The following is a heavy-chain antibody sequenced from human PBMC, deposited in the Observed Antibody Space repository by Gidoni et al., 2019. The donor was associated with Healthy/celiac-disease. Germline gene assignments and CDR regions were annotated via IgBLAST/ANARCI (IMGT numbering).Heavy chain of an antibody. CDR2: ITHTGST. D-gene: IGHD3-22*01. J-gene: IGHJ4*02. Sequence: QVQLQQWGAGLLKPSETLSLTCARSGTSFSGYYWSWIRQSPGRGLEWIAEITHTGSTNYKPSLRSRVTISVDASKNQFSLQLRSVTAADTAVYYCARGRYHDSSGFPYWGQGTLVTVSS. CDR1: GTSFSGYY. CDR3: ARGRYHDSSGFPY. V-gene: IGHV4-34*01.